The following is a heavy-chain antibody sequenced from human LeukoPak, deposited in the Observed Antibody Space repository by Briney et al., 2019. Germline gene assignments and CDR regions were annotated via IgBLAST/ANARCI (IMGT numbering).Heavy chain of an antibody. CDR2: INWNGGRT. V-gene: IGHV3-20*04. J-gene: IGHJ3*02. CDR3: ARAPYDAFDI. CDR1: GFTFEDYG. Sequence: LAGGSLRLSCAASGFTFEDYGMSWVRQAPGKGLEWVSGINWNGGRTYYADSVKGRFTISRDNAKNSLYLQMNSLRAEDTAVYYCARAPYDAFDIWGQGTMVTVSS.